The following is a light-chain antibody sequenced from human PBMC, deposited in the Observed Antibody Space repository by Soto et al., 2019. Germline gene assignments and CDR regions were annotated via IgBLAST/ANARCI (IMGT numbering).Light chain of an antibody. V-gene: IGKV3-20*01. CDR3: QQYGYSPWT. CDR1: QTVSINY. CDR2: GAS. J-gene: IGKJ1*01. Sequence: EIVLTQSPGTLSLSPGERATLSCRASQTVSINYLAWYQQKPGQAHRLLVYGASSMDTGIPDRFSGSGSGTDFTLTISRLEPEDFALYYCQQYGYSPWTFGRGTKVEIK.